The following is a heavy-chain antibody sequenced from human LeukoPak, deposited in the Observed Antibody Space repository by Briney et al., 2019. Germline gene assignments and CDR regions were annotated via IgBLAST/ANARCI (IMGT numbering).Heavy chain of an antibody. CDR2: IYYSGST. V-gene: IGHV4-59*01. J-gene: IGHJ5*02. CDR3: ARDTATMVRGVIIPHGYNWFDP. Sequence: PSETLSLTCTVSGGSISSYYWSWIRQPPGKGLEWIGYIYYSGSTNYNPSLKSRVTISVDTSKNQFSLKLSSVTAADTAVYYCARDTATMVRGVIIPHGYNWFDPWGQGTLVTVSS. D-gene: IGHD3-10*01. CDR1: GGSISSYY.